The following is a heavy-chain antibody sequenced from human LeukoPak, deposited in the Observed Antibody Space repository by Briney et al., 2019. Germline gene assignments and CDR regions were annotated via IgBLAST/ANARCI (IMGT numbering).Heavy chain of an antibody. V-gene: IGHV4-31*03. Sequence: SQSLSLSCTVPGGSIISGGYYWSWIRQHPGKGLEWIGYSYYSGSTYYNPSLKSRVTISVDTSKNQFSLTLSSVTAADTAVYYCARRIHYYGMDVWGQGTTVTVSS. CDR3: ARRIHYYGMDV. J-gene: IGHJ6*02. CDR1: GGSIISGGYY. D-gene: IGHD2-15*01. CDR2: SYYSGST.